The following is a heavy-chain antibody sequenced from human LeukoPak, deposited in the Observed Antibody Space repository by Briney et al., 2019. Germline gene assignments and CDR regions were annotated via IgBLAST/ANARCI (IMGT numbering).Heavy chain of an antibody. CDR2: ISGSGGST. CDR1: GFTFSSYA. J-gene: IGHJ4*02. V-gene: IGHV3-23*01. CDR3: AKDPRYYCSSTSCPYYFDY. D-gene: IGHD2-2*01. Sequence: GGSLRLSCAAFGFTFSSYAMSRVRQAPGKGLEWVSAISGSGGSTYYADSVKGRFTISRGNSKNTLYLQMNSLRAEDTAVYYCAKDPRYYCSSTSCPYYFDYWGQGTLVTVSS.